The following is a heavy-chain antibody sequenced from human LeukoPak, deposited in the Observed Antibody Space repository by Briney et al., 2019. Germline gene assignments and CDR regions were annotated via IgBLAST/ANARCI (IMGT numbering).Heavy chain of an antibody. CDR2: ISGSGGRI. V-gene: IGHV3-23*01. CDR3: ATSKYSGSY. D-gene: IGHD1-26*01. J-gene: IGHJ4*02. CDR1: GFTFSSYA. Sequence: GGSLRLSCAASGFTFSSYAMSWVRQAPGKGLEWVSAISGSGGRIYYGASVKGRFTISRDNSKNTLNLQMNSQRAEDTAVYYCATSKYSGSYWGQGTLVTVSS.